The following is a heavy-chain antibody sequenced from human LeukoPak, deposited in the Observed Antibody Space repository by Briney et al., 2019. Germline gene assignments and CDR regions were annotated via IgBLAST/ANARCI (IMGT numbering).Heavy chain of an antibody. CDR3: ARDGAAAGTDYFDY. J-gene: IGHJ4*02. D-gene: IGHD6-13*01. CDR2: INKDGSST. Sequence: GGSLRLSCAASRFTFSSYWMHWVRQAPGKGLVWVSRINKDGSSTSYADSVKGRFTISRDNTKNTLFLQMNSLRAEDTAVYYCARDGAAAGTDYFDYWGQGTLVTVSS. CDR1: RFTFSSYW. V-gene: IGHV3-74*01.